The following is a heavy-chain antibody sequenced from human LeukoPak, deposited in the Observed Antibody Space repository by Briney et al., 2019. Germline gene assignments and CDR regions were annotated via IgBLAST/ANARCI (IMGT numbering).Heavy chain of an antibody. CDR2: ISGSGGST. CDR1: GFTFSSYA. J-gene: IGHJ6*03. Sequence: TGGSLRLSCAASGFTFSSYAMSWVRQAPGKGLEWVSAISGSGGSTYYADSVKGRFTISRDNAKNSLYLQMNSLRAEDTAVYYCARDSTMDRGDYYYYMDVWGKGTTVTVSS. V-gene: IGHV3-23*01. D-gene: IGHD3-10*01. CDR3: ARDSTMDRGDYYYYMDV.